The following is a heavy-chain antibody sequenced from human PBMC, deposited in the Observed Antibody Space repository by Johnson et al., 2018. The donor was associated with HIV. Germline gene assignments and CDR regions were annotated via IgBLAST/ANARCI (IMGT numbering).Heavy chain of an antibody. CDR1: GFTFSSYA. Sequence: QVQLVESGGGVVQPGRSLRLSCAASGFTFSSYAMHWVRQAPGKGLEWVAVISYDGSNKYYGDSVTGRFTISRDNSKNTLYLQVNSLRGEDTAVYYCARDLLYGETAFDIWGQGTMVTVSS. J-gene: IGHJ3*02. CDR2: ISYDGSNK. V-gene: IGHV3-30*04. D-gene: IGHD4-17*01. CDR3: ARDLLYGETAFDI.